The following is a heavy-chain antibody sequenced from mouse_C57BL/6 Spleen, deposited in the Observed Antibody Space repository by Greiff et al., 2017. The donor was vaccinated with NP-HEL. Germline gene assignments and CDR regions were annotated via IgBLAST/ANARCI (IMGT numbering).Heavy chain of an antibody. CDR2: INPNNGGT. Sequence: EVQLQQSGPELVKPGASVKISCKASGYTFTDYYMNWVKQSHGKSLEWIGDINPNNGGTSYNQKFKGKATLTVDKSSSTAYMELRSLTSEDSAVYYCARNEYDSWFAYWGQGTLVTVSA. CDR1: GYTFTDYY. CDR3: ARNEYDSWFAY. V-gene: IGHV1-26*01. D-gene: IGHD2-4*01. J-gene: IGHJ3*01.